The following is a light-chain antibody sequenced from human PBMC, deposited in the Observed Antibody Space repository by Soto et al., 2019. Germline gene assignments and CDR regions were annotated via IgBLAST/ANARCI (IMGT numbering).Light chain of an antibody. CDR3: SSYTSSYTYV. J-gene: IGLJ1*01. CDR1: SSDVGGYNY. V-gene: IGLV2-14*01. CDR2: DVT. Sequence: QSALTQPASVSGSPGQSITISCTGTSSDVGGYNYVSWYQQHPGKAPKLMIYDVTNRPSGVSNRFSGSKSGNTASLTISGLQAEDEADYYYSSYTSSYTYVFGTGTKVTVL.